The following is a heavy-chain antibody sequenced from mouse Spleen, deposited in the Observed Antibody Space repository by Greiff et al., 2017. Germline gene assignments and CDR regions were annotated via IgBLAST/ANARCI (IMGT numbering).Heavy chain of an antibody. CDR1: GYTFRSYA. Sequence: VLLVESGRELVKPGASVKLSCEASGYTFRSYAINWVKQRPGQGLEWIGWIYPRDGSTKYNEEFKGKATLTVDTSSSTAYMELHSLTSEDSAVYFCARSHYGDYWGQGTTLTVSS. J-gene: IGHJ2*01. CDR3: ARSHYGDY. CDR2: IYPRDGST. V-gene: IGHV1-85*01.